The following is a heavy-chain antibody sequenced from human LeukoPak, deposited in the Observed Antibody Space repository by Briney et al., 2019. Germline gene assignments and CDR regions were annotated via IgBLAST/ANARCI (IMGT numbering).Heavy chain of an antibody. Sequence: GGSLRLSCAASGFTFSSYTMNWVRQPPGKGLEWVSNIGTSSTTIYYADSVKGRFTISRDNSKNTLYLQMNSLRAEDTAVYYCASLEGDFDYWGQGTLVTVSS. CDR1: GFTFSSYT. J-gene: IGHJ4*02. V-gene: IGHV3-48*01. CDR2: IGTSSTTI. CDR3: ASLEGDFDY. D-gene: IGHD1-26*01.